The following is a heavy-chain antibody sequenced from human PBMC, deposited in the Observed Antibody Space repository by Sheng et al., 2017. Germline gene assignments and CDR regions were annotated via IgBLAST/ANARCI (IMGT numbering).Heavy chain of an antibody. D-gene: IGHD3-3*01. J-gene: IGHJ4*02. V-gene: IGHV3-72*01. CDR2: SRSKAMSYSS. CDR1: GFTFSDHY. CDR3: ARTKSGPPFDS. Sequence: EVQLVESGGDLVQPGGSLRLSCAASGFTFSDHYMDWVRQAPGKGLEWVGRSRSKAMSYSSQYAASVQGRFTITRDDSKNSLYLQMNSLKTEDTAVYYCARTKSGPPFDSWGQGALVTVSS.